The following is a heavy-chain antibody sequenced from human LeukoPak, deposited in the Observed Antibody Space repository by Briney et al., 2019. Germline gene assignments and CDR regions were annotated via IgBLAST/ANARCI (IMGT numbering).Heavy chain of an antibody. D-gene: IGHD6-13*01. J-gene: IGHJ3*02. CDR2: MNPNSGNT. V-gene: IGHV1-8*03. Sequence: ASVKVSCKASGYTFNSYDINWVRQATGQGLEWMGWMNPNSGNTGYAQKFQGRVTITRNTSISTAYMELSSLRSEDTAVYYCARGQWAAAGTLMGDAFDIWGQGTMVTVSS. CDR3: ARGQWAAAGTLMGDAFDI. CDR1: GYTFNSYD.